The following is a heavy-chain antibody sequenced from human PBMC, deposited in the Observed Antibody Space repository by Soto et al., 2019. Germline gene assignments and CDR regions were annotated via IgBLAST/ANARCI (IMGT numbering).Heavy chain of an antibody. J-gene: IGHJ4*02. CDR3: ARDGDGYNGLWDY. CDR2: IIPIFGTA. CDR1: GGTFSSYA. V-gene: IGHV1-69*13. D-gene: IGHD5-12*01. Sequence: GASVKVSCKTSGGTFSSYAISWVRQAPGQGLEWMGGIIPIFGTANYAQKFQGRVTITADESTSTAYMELSSLRSEDTAVYYCARDGDGYNGLWDYCGQGTRVTVSS.